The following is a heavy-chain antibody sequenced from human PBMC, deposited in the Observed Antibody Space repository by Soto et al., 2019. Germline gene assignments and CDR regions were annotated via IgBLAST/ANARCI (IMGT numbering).Heavy chain of an antibody. J-gene: IGHJ4*02. D-gene: IGHD3-16*01. V-gene: IGHV3-21*06. CDR3: ARDGLTFGGD. CDR2: ISSSSAYI. Sequence: EVHLVEAGRGLVKPGESLTLSCAASGFTFGSFTLNWVRQAPGKGLEWVSSISSSSAYIYYAESVKGRFTISRDNARSTLYLQMNSLRLDDTAVYFCARDGLTFGGDWGQGTLVAVSS. CDR1: GFTFGSFT.